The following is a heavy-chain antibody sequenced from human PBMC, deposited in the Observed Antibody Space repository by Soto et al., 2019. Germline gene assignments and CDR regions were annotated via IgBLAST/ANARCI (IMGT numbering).Heavy chain of an antibody. CDR2: SRSKANSYTT. D-gene: IGHD6-13*01. V-gene: IGHV3-72*01. Sequence: PGGSLRLSCPPSGFTFGDYYMDCVRHSQGKGLEWVGRSRSKANSYTTEYAASVKGRFTISRDDSKNSLYLQMSSLKIEDTAVYYCAGGAAGRAPFQHWGQGTLVTVSS. J-gene: IGHJ1*01. CDR3: AGGAAGRAPFQH. CDR1: GFTFGDYY.